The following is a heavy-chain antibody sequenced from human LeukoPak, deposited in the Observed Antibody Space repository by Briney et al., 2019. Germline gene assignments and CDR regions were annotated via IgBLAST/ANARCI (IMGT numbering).Heavy chain of an antibody. D-gene: IGHD3-22*01. CDR1: GFTFSNYA. V-gene: IGHV3-23*01. CDR3: AKVNYYDNGGAT. Sequence: GGSLRLSCAASGFTFSNYAMSWVRQAPGKGLEWVSAISGSAGKTYYADSVKGRFTISRDNSKNTLYLHMNSLRAEDTAVYFCAKVNYYDNGGATWGQGALVTVSS. CDR2: ISGSAGKT. J-gene: IGHJ5*02.